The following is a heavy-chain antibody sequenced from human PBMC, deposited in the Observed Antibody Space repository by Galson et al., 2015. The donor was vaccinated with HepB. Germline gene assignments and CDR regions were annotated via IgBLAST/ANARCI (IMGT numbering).Heavy chain of an antibody. J-gene: IGHJ3*02. CDR2: FDPEDGET. CDR1: GYTLTELS. D-gene: IGHD5-12*01. Sequence: SVKVSCKVSGYTLTELSMHWVRQAPGKGLEWMGGFDPEDGETIYAQKFQGRVTMTEDTSTDTAYMELSSLRSEDTAVYYCATPSYSGYDQDAFDIWGQGTMVTVSS. V-gene: IGHV1-24*01. CDR3: ATPSYSGYDQDAFDI.